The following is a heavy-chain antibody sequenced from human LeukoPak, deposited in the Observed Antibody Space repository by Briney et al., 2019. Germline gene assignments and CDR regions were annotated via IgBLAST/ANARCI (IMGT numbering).Heavy chain of an antibody. CDR3: ALGGGDAFDI. J-gene: IGHJ3*02. CDR2: IRYDGSNK. CDR1: GFTFSSYG. D-gene: IGHD3-16*01. Sequence: GWSLRLSCAASGFTFSSYGMHWVRQAPGKGLEWVAFIRYDGSNKYYADSVKGRFTISRDNSKNTLYLQMNSLRAEDTAVYYCALGGGDAFDIWGQGTMVTVSS. V-gene: IGHV3-30*02.